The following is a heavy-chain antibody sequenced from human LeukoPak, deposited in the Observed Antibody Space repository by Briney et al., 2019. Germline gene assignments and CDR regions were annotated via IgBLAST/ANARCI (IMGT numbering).Heavy chain of an antibody. D-gene: IGHD3-22*01. CDR1: GYTLTELS. J-gene: IGHJ4*02. CDR2: FDPEDVET. V-gene: IGHV1-24*01. CDR3: ATGDPYYYDSSGYYRSGFFY. Sequence: ASVKVSCKVSGYTLTELSMHWVRQAPGKGLEWMGGFDPEDVETIYAQKFQGRVTMTEDTSTDIAYMELSSLRSEDTAVYYCATGDPYYYDSSGYYRSGFFYWGQGTLVTVSS.